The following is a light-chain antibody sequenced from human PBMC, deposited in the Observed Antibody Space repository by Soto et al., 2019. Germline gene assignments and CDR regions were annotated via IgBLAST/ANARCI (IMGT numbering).Light chain of an antibody. CDR1: QSVSSSF. J-gene: IGKJ4*01. CDR3: QQYDSSPLT. V-gene: IGKV3-20*01. CDR2: GAS. Sequence: EIVLTQSPGTLSLSPGERATLSCRASQSVSSSFLAWYQQKPGQAPRLRICGASSRATGIPDRFSGSGSGTDFTLTISRLEAEDVAVYYCQQYDSSPLTFGGGTKVEIK.